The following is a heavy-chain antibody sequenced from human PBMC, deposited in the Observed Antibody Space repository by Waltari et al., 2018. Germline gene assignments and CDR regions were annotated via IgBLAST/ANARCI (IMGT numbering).Heavy chain of an antibody. CDR1: GGSISSGSVY. D-gene: IGHD3-9*01. CDR2: IFTSGST. J-gene: IGHJ6*02. CDR3: ARDEARYYDIMTGGGYYGLDV. Sequence: QVQLQESGPGLVRPSQTLSLTCTVSGGSISSGSVYWTWIRQPAGKGLEWVGHIFTSGSTKYNPSLSGRVSVSLDTSENQFSLRLSSVTAADTAVYYCARDEARYYDIMTGGGYYGLDVWGQGTTVTVSS. V-gene: IGHV4-61*02.